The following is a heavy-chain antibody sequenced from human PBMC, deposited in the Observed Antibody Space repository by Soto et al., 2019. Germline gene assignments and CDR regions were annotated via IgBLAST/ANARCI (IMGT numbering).Heavy chain of an antibody. V-gene: IGHV4-59*08. J-gene: IGHJ4*02. CDR1: GGSINSYY. CDR2: IFYSGNT. CDR3: ARHAPGGPFDS. Sequence: QVQLQESGPGLVKPSETLSLTCTVSGGSINSYYWSWIRQSPGKGLEWIGYIFYSGNTNYNPSLNSRVTSSADTSKNLFSLKLTSVTAADTAVYYCARHAPGGPFDSWGQGTLVTVSS.